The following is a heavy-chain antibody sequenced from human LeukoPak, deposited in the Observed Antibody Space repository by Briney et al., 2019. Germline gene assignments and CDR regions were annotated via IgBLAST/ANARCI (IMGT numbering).Heavy chain of an antibody. Sequence: PGGSLRLSCAASGFTFSSYSMNWVRQAPGEGLEWVSSISSSSSYIYYADSVKGRFTISRDNAKNSLYLQMNSLRAEDTAVYYCASIDGQLYYYYGVDVWGKGTTVTVSS. V-gene: IGHV3-21*01. D-gene: IGHD5-24*01. J-gene: IGHJ6*04. CDR2: ISSSSSYI. CDR1: GFTFSSYS. CDR3: ASIDGQLYYYYGVDV.